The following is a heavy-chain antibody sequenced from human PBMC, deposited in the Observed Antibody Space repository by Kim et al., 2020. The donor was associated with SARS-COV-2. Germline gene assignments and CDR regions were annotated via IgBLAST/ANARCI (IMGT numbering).Heavy chain of an antibody. CDR2: INSSSGNT. D-gene: IGHD1-26*01. J-gene: IGHJ6*01. V-gene: IGHV1-46*01. CDR1: GYTFTSYS. Sequence: ASVKVSCKASGYTFTSYSMHWVRQAPGQGLEWMGLINSSSGNTKYSHKFQGRVTMTRDTPTTTAYMELSTLRSEDTAIYYCARGPKYWSGSDYYYGTDVW. CDR3: ARGPKYWSGSDYYYGTDV.